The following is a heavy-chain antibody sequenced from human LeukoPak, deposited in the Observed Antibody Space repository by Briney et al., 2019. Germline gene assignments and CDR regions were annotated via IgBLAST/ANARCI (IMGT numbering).Heavy chain of an antibody. D-gene: IGHD6-6*01. CDR1: GGTFSSYG. J-gene: IGHJ6*02. V-gene: IGHV1-69*13. CDR3: ARLDEYSSSSRYYGMDV. Sequence: SVKVSCKASGGTFSSYGISWVRQAPGQGLEWMGGIIPIFGTANYARKFQGRVTITADESTSTAYMELSSLRSEDTAVYYCARLDEYSSSSRYYGMDVWGQGTTVTVSS. CDR2: IIPIFGTA.